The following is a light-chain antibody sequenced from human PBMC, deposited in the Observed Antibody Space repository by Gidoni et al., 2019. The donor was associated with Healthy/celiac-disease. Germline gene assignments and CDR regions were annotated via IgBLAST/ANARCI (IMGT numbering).Light chain of an antibody. CDR3: QQDYSYPRFT. J-gene: IGKJ3*01. Sequence: AIRMTQSPSSFSASTGDRVTITCRASQCISSYLAWYQQKPGKAPKLLIYAASTLQSGVPSRFSGRGSGTDFTLTISCLQSEDFATYYWQQDYSYPRFTFGPGTKVDIK. CDR1: QCISSY. CDR2: AAS. V-gene: IGKV1-8*01.